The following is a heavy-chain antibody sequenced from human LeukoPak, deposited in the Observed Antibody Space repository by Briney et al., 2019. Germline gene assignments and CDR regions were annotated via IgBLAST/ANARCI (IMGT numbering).Heavy chain of an antibody. D-gene: IGHD2-2*01. Sequence: SGGSLRLSCAASGFTFSSYAMSWVRQAPGKGLEWVSAISGSGGSTYYADSVKGRFTIPRDNSKNTLYLQMNSLRAEDTAVYYCAKGGVARDQDTSWLGFDYWGQGTLVTVSS. CDR3: AKGGVARDQDTSWLGFDY. V-gene: IGHV3-23*01. J-gene: IGHJ4*02. CDR2: ISGSGGST. CDR1: GFTFSSYA.